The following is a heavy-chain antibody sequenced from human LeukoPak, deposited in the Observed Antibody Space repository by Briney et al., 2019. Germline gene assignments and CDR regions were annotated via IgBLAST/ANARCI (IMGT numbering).Heavy chain of an antibody. J-gene: IGHJ5*02. CDR1: GGSISSSSYY. CDR2: IYYSGST. D-gene: IGHD6-19*01. Sequence: SETLSLTCTVSGGSISSSSYYWGWIRQPPGKGLEWIGSIYYSGSTYYNPSLKSRVTISVDTSKNQFSLKLSSVTAADTAVYYCVRGPGIPVAASWGQGTLVTVSS. V-gene: IGHV4-39*01. CDR3: VRGPGIPVAAS.